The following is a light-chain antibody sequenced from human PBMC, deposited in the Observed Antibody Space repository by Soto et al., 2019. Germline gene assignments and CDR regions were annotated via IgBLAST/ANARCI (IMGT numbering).Light chain of an antibody. CDR3: QQSYTTPLT. V-gene: IGKV1-39*01. Sequence: DFPMTQSPSSLSASVGDRVTITCRASQSIGRFLNWHQQKPGKAPNVLINVASTLRSGVPSRFSGSGSGTDFNLTINSLQPEDFATYFCQQSYTTPLTFGGGTKVEIK. J-gene: IGKJ4*01. CDR2: VAS. CDR1: QSIGRF.